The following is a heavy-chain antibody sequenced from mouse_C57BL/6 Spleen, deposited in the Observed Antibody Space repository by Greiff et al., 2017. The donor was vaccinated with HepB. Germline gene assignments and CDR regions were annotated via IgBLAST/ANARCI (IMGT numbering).Heavy chain of an antibody. D-gene: IGHD2-1*01. CDR2: IDPNSGGT. V-gene: IGHV1-72*01. CDR1: GYTFTSYW. CDR3: ARPRGHYYGKEGYAMDY. J-gene: IGHJ4*01. Sequence: QVQLQQPGAELVKPGASVKLSCKASGYTFTSYWMHWVKQRPGRGLEWIGRIDPNSGGTKYNEKFKSKATLTVDKPSSTAYMQLSSLTSEDSAVYYCARPRGHYYGKEGYAMDYWGQGTSVTVSS.